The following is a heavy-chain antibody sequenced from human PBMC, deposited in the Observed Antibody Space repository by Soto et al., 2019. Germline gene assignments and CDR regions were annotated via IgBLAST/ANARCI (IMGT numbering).Heavy chain of an antibody. V-gene: IGHV3-30*18. CDR3: AKDPTDINFGSASDFDY. J-gene: IGHJ4*02. Sequence: PGGSLRLSCAASGFTFSSYGMHWVRQAPGKGLEWVAVISYDGSNKYYADSVKGRFTISRDNSKNTLYLQMNSLRAEDTAVYYCAKDPTDINFGSASDFDYWGQGTLVTVSS. D-gene: IGHD1-26*01. CDR2: ISYDGSNK. CDR1: GFTFSSYG.